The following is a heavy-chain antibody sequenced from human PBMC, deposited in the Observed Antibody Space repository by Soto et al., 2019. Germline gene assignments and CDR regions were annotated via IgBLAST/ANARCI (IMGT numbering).Heavy chain of an antibody. Sequence: ETLSLTCAVYGGSFSGYYWSWIRQPPGKGLEWIGEINHSGSTNYNPSLKSRVTISVDTSKNQFSLKLSSVTAADTAVYYCARSWLQLIYGMDVWGQGTTVTVSS. D-gene: IGHD5-18*01. V-gene: IGHV4-34*01. CDR3: ARSWLQLIYGMDV. J-gene: IGHJ6*02. CDR1: GGSFSGYY. CDR2: INHSGST.